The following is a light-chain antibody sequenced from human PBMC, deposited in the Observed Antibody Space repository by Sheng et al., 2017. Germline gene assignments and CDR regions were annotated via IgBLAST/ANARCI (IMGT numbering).Light chain of an antibody. Sequence: SYELTQPLSVSVSPGQTASITCSGDKLGDKYVFWYHQKPGQSPVVVLYQDDKRPSGIPERFSGSNSGDTATLIISETQAMDEADYYCHTWDTGTVVFGGGTKLTVL. J-gene: IGLJ2*01. V-gene: IGLV3-1*01. CDR2: QDD. CDR3: HTWDTGTVV. CDR1: KLGDKY.